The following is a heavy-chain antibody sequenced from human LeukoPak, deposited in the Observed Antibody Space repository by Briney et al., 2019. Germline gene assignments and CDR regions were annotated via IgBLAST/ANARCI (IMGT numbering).Heavy chain of an antibody. CDR2: IIPIFGTA. CDR1: GGTFSSYA. J-gene: IGHJ4*02. Sequence: SVKVSCKASGGTFSSYAISWVRQAPGQGLEWMGGIIPIFGTANYAQKFQGRVTITADESTSTAYMELSSLRSEDTAVYYCATASGSYYPIDYWGQGTLVTVSS. D-gene: IGHD1-26*01. V-gene: IGHV1-69*13. CDR3: ATASGSYYPIDY.